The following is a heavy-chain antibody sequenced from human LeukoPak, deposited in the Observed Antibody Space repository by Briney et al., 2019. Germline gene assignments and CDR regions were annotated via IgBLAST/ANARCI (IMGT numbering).Heavy chain of an antibody. Sequence: EASVKVSCKASGYTFTSYGISWVRQAPGQGLEWMGWISAYNGNTNYAQKVQGRVTMTTDTSTTTVYMELRNLRSDDTAVYYCGRGDDAFDIWGQGTMVTVSS. CDR1: GYTFTSYG. CDR2: ISAYNGNT. V-gene: IGHV1-18*01. CDR3: GRGDDAFDI. J-gene: IGHJ3*02.